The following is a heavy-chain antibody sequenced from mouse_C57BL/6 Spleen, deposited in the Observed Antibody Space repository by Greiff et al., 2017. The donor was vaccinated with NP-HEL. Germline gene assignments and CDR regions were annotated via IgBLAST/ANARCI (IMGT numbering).Heavy chain of an antibody. CDR2: IDPSDSYT. V-gene: IGHV1-69*01. D-gene: IGHD1-1*01. J-gene: IGHJ1*03. CDR3: ARLYYYGSSPWYFDV. Sequence: QVQLKESGPELVKPGASVKLSCKASGYTFTSYWMHWVKQRPGQGLEWIGEIDPSDSYTNYNQKFKGKSTLTVDKSSSTAYMQLSSLTSEDSAVYYCARLYYYGSSPWYFDVWGTGTTVTVSS. CDR1: GYTFTSYW.